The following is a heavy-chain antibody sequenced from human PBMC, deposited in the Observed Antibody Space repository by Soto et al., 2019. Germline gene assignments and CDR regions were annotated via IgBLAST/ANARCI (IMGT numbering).Heavy chain of an antibody. CDR2: IMPVFPTP. V-gene: IGHV1-69*12. CDR1: GGTFSTSA. Sequence: QVQLVQSGAEVKKPGSSVKVSCETSGGTFSTSAISWMRQAPGQGLEWVGGIMPVFPTPDYAQNFQGRVTITADDSTTTAYLELTSLRADDTAVYYCARDKDRLQLGGNYYYILDVWGQGTAITVSS. D-gene: IGHD1-1*01. CDR3: ARDKDRLQLGGNYYYILDV. J-gene: IGHJ6*02.